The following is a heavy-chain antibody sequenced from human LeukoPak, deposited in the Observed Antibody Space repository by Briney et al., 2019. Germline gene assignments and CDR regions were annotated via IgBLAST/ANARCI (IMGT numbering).Heavy chain of an antibody. J-gene: IGHJ6*02. CDR2: IYPGDSDT. V-gene: IGHV5-51*01. Sequence: EASVEVSCKASGYTFTSYWIGWVRQMPGKGLEWMGIIYPGDSDTRYSPSFQGQVTISADKSISTAYLQWSSLKASDTAMYYCARGGVRTVRGAPGEYYYYYYGMDVWGQGTTVTVSS. CDR1: GYTFTSYW. D-gene: IGHD3-10*01. CDR3: ARGGVRTVRGAPGEYYYYYYGMDV.